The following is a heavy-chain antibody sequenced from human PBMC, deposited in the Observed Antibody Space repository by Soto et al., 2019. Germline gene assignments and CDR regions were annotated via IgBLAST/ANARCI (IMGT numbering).Heavy chain of an antibody. Sequence: PGGSLRLSCAASGFTFSSYGMHWVRQAPGKGLEWVAVIWYDGSNKYYADSVKGRFTISRDNSKNTLYLQMNSLRAEDTAVYYCARDPTLKPSYDYIWGSYRYGSLHYYYYMDVWGKGTTVTVSS. CDR1: GFTFSSYG. CDR2: IWYDGSNK. CDR3: ARDPTLKPSYDYIWGSYRYGSLHYYYYMDV. V-gene: IGHV3-33*01. J-gene: IGHJ6*03. D-gene: IGHD3-16*02.